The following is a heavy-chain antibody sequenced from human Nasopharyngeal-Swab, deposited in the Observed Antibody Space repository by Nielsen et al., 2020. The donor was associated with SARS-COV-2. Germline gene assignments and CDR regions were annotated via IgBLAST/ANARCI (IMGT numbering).Heavy chain of an antibody. J-gene: IGHJ4*02. D-gene: IGHD6-13*01. V-gene: IGHV3-23*01. CDR3: AKRGPQLDWRYFDY. CDR2: IDDGART. CDR1: GFTFSSRA. Sequence: GGSLRLSCAASGFTFSSRAMSWVRQAPGKGLEWVSTIDDGARTYFADSVKGRFTLSRDNSKNTVYLQMNSLSAEDTAVYYCAKRGPQLDWRYFDYRGQGTLVTVSS.